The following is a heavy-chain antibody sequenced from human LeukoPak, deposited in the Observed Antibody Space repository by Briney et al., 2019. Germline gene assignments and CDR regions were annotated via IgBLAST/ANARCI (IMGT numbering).Heavy chain of an antibody. Sequence: SETLSLTCTVSGGSISSSSYYWGWIRQPPGKGLEWIGEINHSGSTNYNPSLKSRVTISVDTSKNQFSLKLSSVTAADTAVYYCARSTVCSSTSCYGRWFDPWGQGTLVTVSS. J-gene: IGHJ5*02. CDR2: INHSGST. V-gene: IGHV4-39*07. CDR3: ARSTVCSSTSCYGRWFDP. D-gene: IGHD2-2*01. CDR1: GGSISSSSYY.